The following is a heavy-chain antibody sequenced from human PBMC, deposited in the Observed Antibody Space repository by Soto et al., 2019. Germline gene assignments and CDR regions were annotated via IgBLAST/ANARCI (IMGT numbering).Heavy chain of an antibody. CDR1: GFIFRTYD. CDR3: ARDIYD. CDR2: ISDSGRTI. J-gene: IGHJ4*02. Sequence: PGGSLRLSCAASGFIFRTYDMNWARQAPGKGLEWVSYISDSGRTICYADSVKGRFTISRDNAKNSLYLQMNSLRAEDTAIYYCARDIYDWGQGTLVTVSS. V-gene: IGHV3-48*03. D-gene: IGHD4-17*01.